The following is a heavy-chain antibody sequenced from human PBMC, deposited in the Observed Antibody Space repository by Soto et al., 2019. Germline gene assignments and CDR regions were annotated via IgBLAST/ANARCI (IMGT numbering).Heavy chain of an antibody. V-gene: IGHV4-34*01. CDR1: GGSFSGYY. D-gene: IGHD6-13*01. CDR2: INHSGST. Sequence: QVQLQQWGAGLLKPSETLSLTCAVYGGSFSGYYWSWIRQPPGKGLEWIGEINHSGSTNYNPSLKSGFPISVDPSKNQFSLKLSSVTAADTAVYYCARGRWSSSWSVFWGRGTLVIVSS. CDR3: ARGRWSSSWSVF. J-gene: IGHJ2*01.